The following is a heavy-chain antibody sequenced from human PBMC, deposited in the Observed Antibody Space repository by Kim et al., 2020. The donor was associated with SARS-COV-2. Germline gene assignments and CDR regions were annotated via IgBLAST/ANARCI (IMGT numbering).Heavy chain of an antibody. D-gene: IGHD3-10*01. CDR2: IYYSGST. CDR3: SSWSGGWGPLTMVREDILNYFDY. J-gene: IGHJ4*02. V-gene: IGHV4-39*01. CDR1: GGSISSSSYY. Sequence: SETLSLTCTVSGGSISSSSYYWGWIRQPPGKGLEWIGSIYYSGSTYYNPSLKSRVTISVDTSKNQFSLKLSSVTAADTAVYYCSSWSGGWGPLTMVREDILNYFDYWGQGTLVTVSS.